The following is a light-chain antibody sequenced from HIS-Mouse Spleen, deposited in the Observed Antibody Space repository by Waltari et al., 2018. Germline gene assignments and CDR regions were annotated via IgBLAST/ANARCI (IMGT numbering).Light chain of an antibody. CDR2: GAS. CDR3: HQYNNWPPYT. CDR1: QSVSSN. Sequence: EIVMTQSSATLSVSRGEGATLSCRASQSVSSNSAWYQQKPGQAPRPLIYGASTRATGIPARFSSSGSCTKFTLTISSLQSEDFSVYYCHQYNNWPPYTFGQGTKLEIK. J-gene: IGKJ2*01. V-gene: IGKV3-15*01.